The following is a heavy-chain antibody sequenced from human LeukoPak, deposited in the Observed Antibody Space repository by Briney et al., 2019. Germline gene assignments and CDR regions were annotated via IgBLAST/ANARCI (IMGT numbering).Heavy chain of an antibody. D-gene: IGHD1-26*01. CDR1: GFTFSSYS. V-gene: IGHV3-21*01. CDR3: ARDRVGATIWFDP. Sequence: GGSLRLSCAASGFTFSSYSMNWVRQAPGKGLEWVSSISSSSSYIYYADSVKGRLTISRDNAKNSLYLQMNSLRAEDTAVYYCARDRVGATIWFDPWGQGTLVTVSS. J-gene: IGHJ5*02. CDR2: ISSSSSYI.